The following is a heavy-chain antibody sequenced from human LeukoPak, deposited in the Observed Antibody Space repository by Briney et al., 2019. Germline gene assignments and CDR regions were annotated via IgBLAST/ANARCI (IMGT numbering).Heavy chain of an antibody. D-gene: IGHD6-19*01. CDR2: ISYDGSNK. Sequence: GRSLRLSCAASGFTFSSYAMHWVRQAPGKGLEWVAVISYDGSNKYYADSVKGRFTISRDNSKNTLYLQMNSLRAEDTAVYYCARDRGQWLAQAYGKDVWGQGTTVTVSS. J-gene: IGHJ6*02. CDR3: ARDRGQWLAQAYGKDV. V-gene: IGHV3-30-3*01. CDR1: GFTFSSYA.